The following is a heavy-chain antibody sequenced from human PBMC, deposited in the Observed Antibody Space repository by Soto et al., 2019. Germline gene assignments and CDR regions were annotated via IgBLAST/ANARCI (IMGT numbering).Heavy chain of an antibody. V-gene: IGHV1-18*01. D-gene: IGHD1-1*01. J-gene: IGHJ4*02. Sequence: QAPGQGLEWMGWISAYNGNTNYAQKLQGRITMTTDASTSTAYMELRSLRSDDTAVYYCARGYRTTKYYFDYWGQGTMVTVSS. CDR2: ISAYNGNT. CDR3: ARGYRTTKYYFDY.